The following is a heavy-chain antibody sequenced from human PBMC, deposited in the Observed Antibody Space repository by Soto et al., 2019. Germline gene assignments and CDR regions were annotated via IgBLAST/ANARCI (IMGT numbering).Heavy chain of an antibody. V-gene: IGHV4-61*08. CDR1: GVSVSSGGSY. D-gene: IGHD1-26*01. CDR3: ARASGSYQTFDY. J-gene: IGHJ4*02. CDR2: AYYTGST. Sequence: SETLSLTCTVSGVSVSSGGSYWSWIRQPPGKGLEWIGYAYYTGSTNYNPSLKSRVTISLDTSKIQFSLKLSSVTAADTAVYYCARASGSYQTFDYWGQGTLVTVSS.